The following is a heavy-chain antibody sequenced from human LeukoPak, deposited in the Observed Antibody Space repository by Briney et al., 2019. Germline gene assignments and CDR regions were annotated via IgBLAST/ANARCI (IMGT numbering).Heavy chain of an antibody. V-gene: IGHV3-20*04. Sequence: GGSLRLSCAASGFSFNDYGMSWVRQAPGKGLEWVSGINWNGGRTGYADSVKGRFTISRDNSQNTLYLQMNSLRPEDTAVYYCAKGGASVTRYVDYWGQGTLVTVSS. CDR3: AKGGASVTRYVDY. J-gene: IGHJ4*02. D-gene: IGHD4-17*01. CDR2: INWNGGRT. CDR1: GFSFNDYG.